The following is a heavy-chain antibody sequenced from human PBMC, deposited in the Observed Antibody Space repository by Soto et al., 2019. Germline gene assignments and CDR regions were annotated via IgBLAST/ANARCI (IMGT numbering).Heavy chain of an antibody. CDR1: GDTFSIYG. CDR2: IIPILTTP. Sequence: SVKVSCKASGDTFSIYGFSWVRQAPGQGPEWIGGIIPILTTPNYAQKFQGRVTIVADESTTTVYMELSSLKFEDTAVYYCATSVGIAPTGEDGMDVWGQATSVTVSS. CDR3: ATSVGIAPTGEDGMDV. D-gene: IGHD2-8*02. J-gene: IGHJ6*02. V-gene: IGHV1-69*13.